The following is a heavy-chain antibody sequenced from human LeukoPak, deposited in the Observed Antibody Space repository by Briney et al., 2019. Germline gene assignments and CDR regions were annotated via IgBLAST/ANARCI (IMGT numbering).Heavy chain of an antibody. J-gene: IGHJ6*03. Sequence: ASVKISCKVSGYTFTDYYMHWVQQAPGKGLEWMGLVDPKDGETIYAEKFQGRVTITADTSTDTAYMELSSLRSEDTAVYYCATAGPLYYYYYMDVWGKGTTVTVSS. D-gene: IGHD6-19*01. V-gene: IGHV1-69-2*01. CDR1: GYTFTDYY. CDR3: ATAGPLYYYYYMDV. CDR2: VDPKDGET.